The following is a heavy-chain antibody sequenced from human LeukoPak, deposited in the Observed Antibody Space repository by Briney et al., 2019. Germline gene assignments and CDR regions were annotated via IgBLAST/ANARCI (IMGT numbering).Heavy chain of an antibody. V-gene: IGHV4-31*03. CDR2: IYYSGST. CDR1: GGSISSGGYY. D-gene: IGHD3-22*01. CDR3: ARSTYYYDSSGYYWPD. J-gene: IGHJ4*02. Sequence: SQTLSFTCTVSGGSISSGGYYWSWIRQHPGKGLEWIGYIYYSGSTYYNPSLKSRVTISVDTSKNQYSLKLSSVTAADTAVYYCARSTYYYDSSGYYWPDWGQGTLVTVSS.